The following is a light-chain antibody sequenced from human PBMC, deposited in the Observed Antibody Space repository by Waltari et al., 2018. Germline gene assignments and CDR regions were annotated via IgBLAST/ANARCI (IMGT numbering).Light chain of an antibody. Sequence: DIVLTPSPGTLSLSPGERATLSCRASQSVSNNYLAWYQQKPGQAPRLLIYAASSRVTGIPDRFSGSESGTDFTLTISRLEPEDFAVYYCQQYGSSPLYTFGQGTKLEIK. CDR3: QQYGSSPLYT. CDR1: QSVSNNY. CDR2: AAS. J-gene: IGKJ2*01. V-gene: IGKV3-20*01.